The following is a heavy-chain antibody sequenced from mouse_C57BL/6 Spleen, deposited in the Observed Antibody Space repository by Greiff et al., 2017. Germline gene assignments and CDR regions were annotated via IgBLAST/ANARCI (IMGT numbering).Heavy chain of an antibody. CDR2: LYPGDGDT. CDR1: GYAFSSYW. V-gene: IGHV1-80*01. CDR3: ARRGGHYYAMDY. Sequence: QVQLQQSGAELVKPGASVKISCKASGYAFSSYWMNWVKQRPGKGLEWIGQLYPGDGDTNYNGKFKGKATLTADKSSSTAYMQLSSLTSEDSAVYFCARRGGHYYAMDYWGQGTSVTVSS. D-gene: IGHD1-1*02. J-gene: IGHJ4*01.